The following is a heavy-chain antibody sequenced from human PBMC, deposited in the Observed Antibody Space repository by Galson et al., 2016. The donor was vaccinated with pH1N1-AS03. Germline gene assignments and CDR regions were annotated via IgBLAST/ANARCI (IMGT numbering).Heavy chain of an antibody. Sequence: SLRLSCAASGFIFSSYWMHWVRQVPGKGLQWVSSISRNGRDISYEHSLKGRFIISRDNTRNSLSLQINLLRGDDTAVYYCARDKGGSTVGGPNAFDVWGQGTLITVSS. CDR3: ARDKGGSTVGGPNAFDV. CDR2: ISRNGRDI. V-gene: IGHV3-21*01. J-gene: IGHJ3*01. D-gene: IGHD1-26*01. CDR1: GFIFSSYW.